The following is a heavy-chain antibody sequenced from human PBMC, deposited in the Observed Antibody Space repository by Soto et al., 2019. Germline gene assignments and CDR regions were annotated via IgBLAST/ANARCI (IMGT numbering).Heavy chain of an antibody. CDR3: AREFGVAAVGNLVY. D-gene: IGHD6-13*01. CDR1: GYTFTSYD. V-gene: IGHV1-8*01. CDR2: MNPNSGNT. J-gene: IGHJ4*02. Sequence: ASVKVSCKASGYTFTSYDINWVRQATGQGLEWMGWMNPNSGNTGYAQKFQGRVTMNRNTYISTAYIELSSLRSEDTAVYNCAREFGVAAVGNLVYWGQGTLVTVSS.